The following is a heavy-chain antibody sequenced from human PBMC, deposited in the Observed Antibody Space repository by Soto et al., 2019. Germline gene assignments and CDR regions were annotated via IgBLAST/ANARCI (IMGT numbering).Heavy chain of an antibody. J-gene: IGHJ4*02. CDR3: ATALYPHDYGDYRLTY. Sequence: ASVKVSCKVSGYTLTELSMHWVRQAPGKGLEWMGGFDPEDGETIYAQKFQGRVTMTEDTSTDTAYMELSSLRSEDTAVYYCATALYPHDYGDYRLTYWGQGTLVTVSS. CDR1: GYTLTELS. CDR2: FDPEDGET. D-gene: IGHD4-17*01. V-gene: IGHV1-24*01.